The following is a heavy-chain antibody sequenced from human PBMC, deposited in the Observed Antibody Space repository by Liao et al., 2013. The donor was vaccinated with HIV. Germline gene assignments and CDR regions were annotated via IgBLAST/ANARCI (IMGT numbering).Heavy chain of an antibody. V-gene: IGHV4-4*07. CDR3: ARGNRRTVLYY. CDR2: IHPTGNT. J-gene: IGHJ4*03. D-gene: IGHD3-16*01. CDR1: GGSISSYY. Sequence: QVHLQESGPGLVKPSETLSLTCTVSGGSISSYYWSWLRQSAGKGLEWIGRIHPTGNTNYNPSLREASQHLGGRRPRTDSPSMLTSVTPRTRPCIIVARGNRRTVLYYWGRGNSLTVSS.